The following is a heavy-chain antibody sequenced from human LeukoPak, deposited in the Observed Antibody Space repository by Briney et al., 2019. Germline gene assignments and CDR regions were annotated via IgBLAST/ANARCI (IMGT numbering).Heavy chain of an antibody. D-gene: IGHD3-22*01. CDR2: INPNSGGT. Sequence: ASVKVSCKASGYTFTGHYMNWVRQAPGQGLGWMGWINPNSGGTNYAQKFQGRVTMTRDTSISTAYMELSSLRSDDTAVYYCARVAYHYDSSGYYDYWGQGTLVTVSS. CDR1: GYTFTGHY. J-gene: IGHJ4*02. CDR3: ARVAYHYDSSGYYDY. V-gene: IGHV1-2*02.